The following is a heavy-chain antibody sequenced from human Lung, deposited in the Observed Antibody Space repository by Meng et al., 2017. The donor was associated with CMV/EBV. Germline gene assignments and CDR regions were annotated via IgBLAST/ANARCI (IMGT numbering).Heavy chain of an antibody. CDR3: ARDLGVVPAAIYGH. J-gene: IGHJ4*02. V-gene: IGHV3-21*01. Sequence: GESLKISCAASGFTFSSYSMNWVRQAPGKGLEWGSSISSSSYIYYADSVKGRFTIYRDNAKNSLYLQMNSLRAEDTAVYYCARDLGVVPAAIYGHWGQGTLVXVSS. D-gene: IGHD2-2*02. CDR1: GFTFSSYS. CDR2: ISSSSYI.